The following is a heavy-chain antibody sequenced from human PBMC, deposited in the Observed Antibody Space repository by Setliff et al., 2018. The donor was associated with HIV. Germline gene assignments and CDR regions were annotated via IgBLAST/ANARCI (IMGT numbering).Heavy chain of an antibody. CDR3: ARQRHGGAGAHDY. V-gene: IGHV4-4*09. J-gene: IGHJ4*02. CDR1: GGSISSYY. Sequence: SETLSLTCTVSGGSISSYYWSWIRQPPGKGLEWIGYIYTSGSTNYNPSLKSRVTMSADESKNQFSLKLNSVTAADTAVYYCARQRHGGAGAHDYWGQGTLVTVSS. CDR2: IYTSGST. D-gene: IGHD3-16*01.